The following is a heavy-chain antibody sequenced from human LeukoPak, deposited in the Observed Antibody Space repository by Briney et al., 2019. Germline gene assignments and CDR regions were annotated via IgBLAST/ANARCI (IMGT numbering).Heavy chain of an antibody. Sequence: GALRLSCAGSEFTFRSSWMSWVRQAPGKGLGLGGRIKSKADGGTTDYAAPVKGRFTISRDDSKNTLYLQMNSLKAEDTAVYYCTTVGCSGGGCFSFDHWGQGTLVTVSS. CDR1: EFTFRSSW. D-gene: IGHD2-15*01. J-gene: IGHJ4*02. CDR3: TTVGCSGGGCFSFDH. V-gene: IGHV3-15*01. CDR2: IKSKADGGTT.